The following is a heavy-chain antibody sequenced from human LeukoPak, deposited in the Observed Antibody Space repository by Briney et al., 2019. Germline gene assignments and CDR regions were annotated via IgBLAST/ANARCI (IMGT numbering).Heavy chain of an antibody. V-gene: IGHV3-48*02. Sequence: GGSLRLSCAASGFTFSSYSMNWVRQAPGQGLEWVSYISSSSSTIYYADSVKGRFTISRDNAKNSLYLQMNSLRDEDTAVYYCARGPHPPHYYYGSGSYYNGDYWGQGTLVTVSS. J-gene: IGHJ4*02. CDR3: ARGPHPPHYYYGSGSYYNGDY. CDR2: ISSSSSTI. D-gene: IGHD3-10*01. CDR1: GFTFSSYS.